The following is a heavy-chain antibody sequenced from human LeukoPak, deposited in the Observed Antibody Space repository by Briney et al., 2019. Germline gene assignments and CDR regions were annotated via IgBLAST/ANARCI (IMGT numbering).Heavy chain of an antibody. V-gene: IGHV3-74*01. D-gene: IGHD3-10*01. J-gene: IGHJ3*02. CDR1: GFTFSTYW. Sequence: GGSLRLSCAASGFTFSTYWMHWVRQAPGKGLVWVSRISTDGTRTTYADSVKGRFTVSRDNAKNSLYLQMNSLRAEDTALYYCARDGGYYYGSGSYYTIDAFDIWGQGTMVTVSS. CDR3: ARDGGYYYGSGSYYTIDAFDI. CDR2: ISTDGTRT.